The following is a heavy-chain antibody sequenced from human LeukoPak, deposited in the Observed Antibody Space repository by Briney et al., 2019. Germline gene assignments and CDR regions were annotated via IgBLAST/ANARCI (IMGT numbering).Heavy chain of an antibody. Sequence: GGSLRLSCATSGFTFSSYAMSWVRQAPGKGLEWVSAISGSGGSTYYADSVKGRFTISRDNSKNTLYLQMNSLRAEDTAVYYCAKGAYYYDGGNWFDPWGQGTLVTVSS. CDR2: ISGSGGST. V-gene: IGHV3-23*01. J-gene: IGHJ5*02. D-gene: IGHD3-22*01. CDR1: GFTFSSYA. CDR3: AKGAYYYDGGNWFDP.